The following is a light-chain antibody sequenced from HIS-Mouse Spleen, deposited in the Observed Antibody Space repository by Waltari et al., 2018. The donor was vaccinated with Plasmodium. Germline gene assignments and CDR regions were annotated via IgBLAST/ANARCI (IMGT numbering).Light chain of an antibody. V-gene: IGLV2-23*03. CDR3: CSYAGSSTFV. J-gene: IGLJ3*02. Sequence: QSALTQPASVSGSPGPSITISCTGTRRDVGRYNLVSWYQQHPGKAPKLMIYEGSKRSSGVSNRFSGSKSGNTASLTISGLQAEDEADYYCCSYAGSSTFVFGGGTKLTVL. CDR2: EGS. CDR1: RRDVGRYNL.